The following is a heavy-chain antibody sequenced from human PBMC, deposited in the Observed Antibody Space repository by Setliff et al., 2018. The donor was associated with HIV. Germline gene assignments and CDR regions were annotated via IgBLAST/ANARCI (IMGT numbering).Heavy chain of an antibody. CDR2: IDPTGGRT. D-gene: IGHD3-10*01. CDR1: GYTFDIYY. CDR3: RGGSGTNVGNWFDP. Sequence: ASVKVSCKTSGYTFDIYYIHWVRQAPGQGLEWMGVIDPTGGRTTYAQKFEDRVTMTRDLSTSTVYMELTRLKSEDVYYCTNRGGSGTNVGNWFDPWGQGTLVTVSS. J-gene: IGHJ5*02. V-gene: IGHV1-46*02.